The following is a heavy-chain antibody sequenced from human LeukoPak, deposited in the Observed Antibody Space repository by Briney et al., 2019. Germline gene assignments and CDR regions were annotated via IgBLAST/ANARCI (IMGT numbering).Heavy chain of an antibody. CDR3: ASILLNSSSWYYYYYGMDV. J-gene: IGHJ6*02. CDR1: GGSVSSGSYY. V-gene: IGHV4-61*01. D-gene: IGHD6-13*01. CDR2: IYYSGST. Sequence: TSETLSLTCTVSGGSVSSGSYYWSWIRQPPGKGLEWIGYIYYSGSTNYNPSLKSRVTISVDTSKNQFSLKLSSVTAADTAVYYCASILLNSSSWYYYYYGMDVWGQGTTVTVSS.